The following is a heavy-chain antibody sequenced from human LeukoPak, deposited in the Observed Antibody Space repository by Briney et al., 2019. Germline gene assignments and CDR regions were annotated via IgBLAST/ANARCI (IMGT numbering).Heavy chain of an antibody. J-gene: IGHJ6*02. V-gene: IGHV3-64*01. CDR1: GFTFSSYA. D-gene: IGHD1-14*01. CDR3: AKDLRPSHPLTQMDV. CDR2: ISSNGGST. Sequence: PGGSLRLSCAASGFTFSSYAMHWVRQAPGKGLEYVSAISSNGGSTYYANSVKGRFTISRDNSKNTLYLQMNSLRAEDTAVYYCAKDLRPSHPLTQMDVWGQGTTVTVSS.